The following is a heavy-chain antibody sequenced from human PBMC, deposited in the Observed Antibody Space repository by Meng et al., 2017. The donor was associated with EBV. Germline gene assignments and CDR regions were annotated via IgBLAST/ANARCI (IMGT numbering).Heavy chain of an antibody. CDR2: ISAYNGNT. CDR1: GYTFTSYG. Sequence: QVHLVQSGAEVKKPGASVKVCCKASGYTFTSYGISWVRQAPGQGLEWMGWISAYNGNTNYAQKLQGRVTMTTDTSTSTAYMELRSLRSDDTAVYYCARDGRLYDTPSPFDYWGQGTLVTVSS. J-gene: IGHJ4*02. V-gene: IGHV1-18*01. CDR3: ARDGRLYDTPSPFDY. D-gene: IGHD3-22*01.